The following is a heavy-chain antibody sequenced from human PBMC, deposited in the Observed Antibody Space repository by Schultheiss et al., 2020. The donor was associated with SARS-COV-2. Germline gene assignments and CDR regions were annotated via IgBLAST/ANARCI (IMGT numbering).Heavy chain of an antibody. CDR2: ISSNDEK. J-gene: IGHJ3*02. Sequence: TLSLTCAVSGGSISSSNWWSWVRQPPGKALEWLAHISSNDEKSYSTSLKSSLTISKDTSKSQVVLTMTNMDPVDTATYYCARMQYNWSVDVRAFDIWGQGTMVTVSS. CDR3: ARMQYNWSVDVRAFDI. CDR1: GGSISSSNW. D-gene: IGHD1-20*01. V-gene: IGHV2-26*01.